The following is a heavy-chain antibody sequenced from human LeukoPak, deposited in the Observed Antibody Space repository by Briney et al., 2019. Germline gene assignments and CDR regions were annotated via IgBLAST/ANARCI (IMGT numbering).Heavy chain of an antibody. V-gene: IGHV1-2*02. Sequence: ASVKVSCKASGYTFTGYYMHWVRQAPGQGLEWMGWINPNSGGTNYAQKLQGRVTMTTDTSTSTAYMELRSLRSDDTAVYYCARFSRGLGGGIDYWGQGTLVTVSS. CDR1: GYTFTGYY. CDR3: ARFSRGLGGGIDY. J-gene: IGHJ4*02. CDR2: INPNSGGT. D-gene: IGHD3-10*01.